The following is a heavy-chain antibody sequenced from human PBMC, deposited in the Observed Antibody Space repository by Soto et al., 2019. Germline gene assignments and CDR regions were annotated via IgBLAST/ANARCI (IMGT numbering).Heavy chain of an antibody. J-gene: IGHJ4*02. CDR2: MFYSGST. V-gene: IGHV4-39*01. D-gene: IGHD3-22*01. Sequence: SDTLSLTCTVSGGSISSDRYFWAWIRQPPGKGLEWIGGMFYSGSTYYNPSLKSRGTISVDMSVDMSKNRFSLKLNSVSAADTAIYFCARADYYDSYSYYFLPSDFDFWRQGTLVTVSS. CDR3: ARADYYDSYSYYFLPSDFDF. CDR1: GGSISSDRYF.